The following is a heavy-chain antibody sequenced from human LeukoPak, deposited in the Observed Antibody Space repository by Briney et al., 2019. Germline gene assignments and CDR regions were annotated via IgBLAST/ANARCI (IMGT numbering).Heavy chain of an antibody. CDR3: ARHPITRYYDSSGYSAAGPDY. D-gene: IGHD3-22*01. V-gene: IGHV5-51*01. CDR1: GYSFTSYW. J-gene: IGHJ4*02. Sequence: GESLQISCKGSGYSFTSYWIGWVRQMPGKGLEWMGIIYPGDSDTTYSPSFQGQVTISADKSISTAYLQWSSLKASDTASYYCARHPITRYYDSSGYSAAGPDYWGQGTLVTVSS. CDR2: IYPGDSDT.